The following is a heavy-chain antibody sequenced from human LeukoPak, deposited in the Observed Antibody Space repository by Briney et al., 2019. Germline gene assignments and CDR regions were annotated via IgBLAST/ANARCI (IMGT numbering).Heavy chain of an antibody. Sequence: GGSLRLSCAASGFTFSSYWVSWVRQAPGKGLEWVANIKQDGSEKYYVDSVKGRFTISRDNAKNSLYLQMNSLRAEDTAVYYCARVGWFGHLDYWGQGTLVTVSS. V-gene: IGHV3-7*01. CDR2: IKQDGSEK. J-gene: IGHJ4*02. D-gene: IGHD3-10*01. CDR3: ARVGWFGHLDY. CDR1: GFTFSSYW.